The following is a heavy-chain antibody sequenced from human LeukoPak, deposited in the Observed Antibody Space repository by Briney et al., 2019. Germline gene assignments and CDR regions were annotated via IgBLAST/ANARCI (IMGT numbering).Heavy chain of an antibody. CDR3: AREKNRVVLTAPLKY. V-gene: IGHV3-30*02. D-gene: IGHD4/OR15-4a*01. Sequence: QAGGSLRLSCAVSGFTVSTYGIQWVRQAPGKGLEWVALMQRDGAGKYFADSVKGRFTISRDNAKDSLFLQMNSLRPEDTAVYYCAREKNRVVLTAPLKYWGQGTLVTVSS. CDR1: GFTVSTYG. J-gene: IGHJ4*02. CDR2: MQRDGAGK.